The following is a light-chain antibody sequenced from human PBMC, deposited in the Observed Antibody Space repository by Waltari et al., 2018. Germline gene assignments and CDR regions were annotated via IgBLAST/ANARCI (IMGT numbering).Light chain of an antibody. CDR2: VNSDGSH. J-gene: IGLJ3*02. V-gene: IGLV4-69*01. CDR3: QTGGHGTWV. Sequence: QLVLTQSPSASASLGASVRLTCTLDSGHTSNIIAWHQQQPEKGPRYLMKVNSDGSHSKGDEIPDCYSGSGSGAERYLTISNVQSEDEADYYCQTGGHGTWVFGGGTKLTVL. CDR1: SGHTSNI.